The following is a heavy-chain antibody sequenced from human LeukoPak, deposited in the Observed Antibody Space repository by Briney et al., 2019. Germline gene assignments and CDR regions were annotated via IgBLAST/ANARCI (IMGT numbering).Heavy chain of an antibody. V-gene: IGHV4-4*07. J-gene: IGHJ5*02. D-gene: IGHD6-13*01. Sequence: PSETLSLTCTVSGGSISSYYWSWIRQPAGKGLEWIGRIYSSGSTNYNPSLKSRVTMSVDTSKNQFSLKLSSVTAADTAVYYCARSLAAAGMDWFDPWGQGTLVTVSS. CDR1: GGSISSYY. CDR2: IYSSGST. CDR3: ARSLAAAGMDWFDP.